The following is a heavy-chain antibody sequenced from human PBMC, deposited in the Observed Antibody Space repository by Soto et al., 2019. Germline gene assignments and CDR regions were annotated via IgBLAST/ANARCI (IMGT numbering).Heavy chain of an antibody. J-gene: IGHJ4*02. D-gene: IGHD2-2*01. CDR3: TRDAPGAYTHHYFDY. CDR1: GFTFGDYA. V-gene: IGHV3-49*03. CDR2: FRSKAYGGTT. Sequence: PGGSLRLSCTASGFTFGDYAMSWFRQAPGKGLEWVVFFRSKAYGGTTEYAASVEGRFTISRDDSKSIAYLQMNSLKTEDTAVYYCTRDAPGAYTHHYFDYWGQGTLVTV.